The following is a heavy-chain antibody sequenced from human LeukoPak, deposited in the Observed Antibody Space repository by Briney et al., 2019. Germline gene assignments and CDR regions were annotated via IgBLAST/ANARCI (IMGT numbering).Heavy chain of an antibody. D-gene: IGHD6-19*01. CDR3: ARTSSGRYIRTSDY. CDR1: GGSFSGYY. J-gene: IGHJ4*02. V-gene: IGHV4-34*01. CDR2: INHSGST. Sequence: SETLSLTCAVYGGSFSGYYWSWIRQPPGKGLEWIGEINHSGSTNYNPSLKSRVTISVDTSKNQFSLKLSSVTAADTAVYYCARTSSGRYIRTSDYWGQGTLVTVSS.